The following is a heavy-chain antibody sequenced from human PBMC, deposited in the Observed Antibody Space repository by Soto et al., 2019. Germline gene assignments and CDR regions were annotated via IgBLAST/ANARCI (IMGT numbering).Heavy chain of an antibody. V-gene: IGHV3-23*01. J-gene: IGHJ5*02. D-gene: IGHD2-15*01. Sequence: QLLESGGGLAQPGESLTLSCAASGFMFSGYAMSWVRQAPGKGLEWVSAASNSGTSTSYADSVKGRFTISRDNSKNTLHLQMSGLGAEDTALYYCVKDLAASGWFDPWGQGTLVIVSS. CDR1: GFMFSGYA. CDR2: ASNSGTST. CDR3: VKDLAASGWFDP.